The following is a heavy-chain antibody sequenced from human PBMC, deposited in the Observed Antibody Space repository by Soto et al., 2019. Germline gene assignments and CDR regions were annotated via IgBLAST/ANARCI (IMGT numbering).Heavy chain of an antibody. J-gene: IGHJ4*02. CDR2: IVPLSDRT. V-gene: IGHV1-69*01. CDR3: ARKSGRDCHSGGGCFSLDV. Sequence: QVQLVQSGAEVKKPGSSLKVSCKVFGETLNSNPIGWVRQAPGQGLEWVGGIVPLSDRTNYAQELQGRVTVTADGSTSTVYMELSNLKSDDTAVYYCARKSGRDCHSGGGCFSLDVWGQGSLSTVS. CDR1: GETLNSNP. D-gene: IGHD2-15*01.